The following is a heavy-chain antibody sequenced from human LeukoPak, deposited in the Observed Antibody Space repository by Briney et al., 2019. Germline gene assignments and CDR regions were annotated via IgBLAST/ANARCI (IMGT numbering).Heavy chain of an antibody. D-gene: IGHD6-13*01. V-gene: IGHV4-34*01. CDR1: GGSFSGYY. CDR2: INHSGST. CDR3: ARVRATRYSSSWYDAFDI. Sequence: SETLSLTCAVYGGSFSGYYWSWIRQPPGKGLEWIGEINHSGSTNYNPSLKSRVTISVDTSKNQFSLKLSSVTAADTAVYYCARVRATRYSSSWYDAFDIWGQRTVVTVSS. J-gene: IGHJ3*02.